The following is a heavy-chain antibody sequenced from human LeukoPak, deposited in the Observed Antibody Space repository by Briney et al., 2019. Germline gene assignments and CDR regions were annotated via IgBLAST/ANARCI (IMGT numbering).Heavy chain of an antibody. CDR3: ARGVVPAATIYYYYYMDV. CDR1: GYTFTSYD. CDR2: MNPNSGNT. D-gene: IGHD2-2*01. Sequence: ASVKVSCKASGYTFTSYDINWVRQATGQGLEWMGWMNPNSGNTGYAQKFQGRVTMTRNTSISTAYMELSSLRSEDTAVYYCARGVVPAATIYYYYYMDVWGKGTTVTVSS. V-gene: IGHV1-8*01. J-gene: IGHJ6*03.